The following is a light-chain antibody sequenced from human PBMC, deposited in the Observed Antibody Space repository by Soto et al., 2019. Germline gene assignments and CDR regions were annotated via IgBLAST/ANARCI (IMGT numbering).Light chain of an antibody. J-gene: IGKJ5*01. Sequence: IQMTQSPSSVSASVGDTVTITCRASQGISRWLAWYQQKPGKAPKLLIYKASTLKSGVPSRFSGSGSGTEFTLTISSLQPDDFATYDCQQYNSYPITFGQATPLENK. CDR1: QGISRW. CDR2: KAS. V-gene: IGKV1-5*03. CDR3: QQYNSYPIT.